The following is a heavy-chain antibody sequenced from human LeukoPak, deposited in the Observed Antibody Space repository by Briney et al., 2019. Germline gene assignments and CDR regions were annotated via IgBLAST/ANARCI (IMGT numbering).Heavy chain of an antibody. Sequence: SETLSLTCTVSGGSISSYYWSWIRQPPGKGLEWVGYIYYSGSTNYNPSLKSRVTISVDTSKNQFSLKLTSVTAADTAVYYCTTYSGTYFKYFFDYWGQGTLVTVSS. CDR3: TTYSGTYFKYFFDY. J-gene: IGHJ4*02. D-gene: IGHD1-26*01. CDR1: GGSISSYY. CDR2: IYYSGST. V-gene: IGHV4-59*01.